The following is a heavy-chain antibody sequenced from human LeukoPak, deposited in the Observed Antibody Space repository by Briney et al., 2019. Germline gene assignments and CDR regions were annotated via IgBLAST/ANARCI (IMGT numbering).Heavy chain of an antibody. V-gene: IGHV1-18*01. Sequence: ASVKASCKASGYTFTSYDIGWVRQAPGQGLEWMGWISTYSGNTNYAQKLQDRVTMTTDTSTSTAYMELGSLRSDDTAVYYCATDVNNSWDDWGQGTLVTVSS. CDR3: ATDVNNSWDD. CDR1: GYTFTSYD. D-gene: IGHD6-13*01. CDR2: ISTYSGNT. J-gene: IGHJ4*02.